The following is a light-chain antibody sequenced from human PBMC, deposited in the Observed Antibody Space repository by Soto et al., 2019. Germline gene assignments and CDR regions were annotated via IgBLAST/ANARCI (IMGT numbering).Light chain of an antibody. CDR2: GVS. V-gene: IGKV1-5*01. CDR3: QQYNSYPWT. CDR1: QSISSW. Sequence: DTQMTQSPSTLSASIGDRVTITCRASQSISSWLAWYQQKPGKAPKLLIYGVSSLQSGVPSRFSGSGSGTEFSLTISSLQPDDFATYYCQQYNSYPWTF. J-gene: IGKJ1*01.